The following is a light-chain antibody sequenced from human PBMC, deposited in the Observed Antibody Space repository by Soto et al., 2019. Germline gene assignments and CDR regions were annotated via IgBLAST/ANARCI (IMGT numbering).Light chain of an antibody. Sequence: LTQPASVSGSPGQSITISCTGTSSDVGGYNYVSWYQQHPGKAPKLMIYEVSNRPSGVSNRFSGSKSGNTASLTISGLQAEDEADYYCSSYTSSSTSYVFGTGTKVTV. CDR2: EVS. CDR1: SSDVGGYNY. J-gene: IGLJ1*01. CDR3: SSYTSSSTSYV. V-gene: IGLV2-14*01.